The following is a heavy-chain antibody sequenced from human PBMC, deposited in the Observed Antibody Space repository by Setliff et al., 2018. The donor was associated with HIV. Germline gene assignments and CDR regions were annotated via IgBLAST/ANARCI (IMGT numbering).Heavy chain of an antibody. D-gene: IGHD2-2*01. CDR3: TTVHYCSTTRCYIFDY. V-gene: IGHV3-15*01. Sequence: PGGSLRLSCVASGFTFNSAWMTWVRQAPGKGLEWVGRIKSKADGGTTDYAAPVKGRFTFSRDDSKNTLYLQMNSLKTEDTAVYYCTTVHYCSTTRCYIFDYWGLGTLVTVSS. J-gene: IGHJ4*02. CDR2: IKSKADGGTT. CDR1: GFTFNSAW.